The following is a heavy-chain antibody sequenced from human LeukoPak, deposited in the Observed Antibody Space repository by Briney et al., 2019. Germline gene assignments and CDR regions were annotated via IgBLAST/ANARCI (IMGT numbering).Heavy chain of an antibody. Sequence: GESLKISCKGSGYSFTSYWIGWVRQMPGKGLEWMGLIYPGDSDTRYSPSFQGQVTISADKSISTAYLQWSSLKASDTDMYYCVRRETENNKWTFDIWAQGTMVTVSS. CDR3: VRRETENNKWTFDI. V-gene: IGHV5-51*01. CDR1: GYSFTSYW. J-gene: IGHJ3*02. D-gene: IGHD1/OR15-1a*01. CDR2: IYPGDSDT.